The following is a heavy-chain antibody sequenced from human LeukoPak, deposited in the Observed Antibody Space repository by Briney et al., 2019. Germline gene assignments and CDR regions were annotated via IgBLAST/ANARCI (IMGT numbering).Heavy chain of an antibody. Sequence: GRSLRPSCAVSGLTLSRFGISWVRHTPGNGLELVSAIRGGGDSTYHTDSMTGRFTISTDNSKNTLYLLMNRLRAAATSIYVCAKDLWGFVEVAAILDYWGQGTLVTVSS. J-gene: IGHJ4*02. D-gene: IGHD2-15*01. V-gene: IGHV3-23*01. CDR3: AKDLWGFVEVAAILDY. CDR2: IRGGGDST. CDR1: GLTLSRFG.